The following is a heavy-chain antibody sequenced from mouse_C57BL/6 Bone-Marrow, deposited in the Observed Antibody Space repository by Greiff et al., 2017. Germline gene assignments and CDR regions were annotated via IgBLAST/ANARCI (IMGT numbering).Heavy chain of an antibody. D-gene: IGHD3-1*01. J-gene: IGHJ3*01. CDR2: TDPSDSYT. V-gene: IGHV1-69*01. Sequence: QVQLQQPGAELVMPGASVKLSCKASGYTFTSYWMHWVKQRPGQGLEWIGETDPSDSYTNYNQKFKGKSTLTVDKSSSTAYMQLSSLTSEDSAVYYCAGGLAWFAYWGRGTLVTVSA. CDR1: GYTFTSYW. CDR3: AGGLAWFAY.